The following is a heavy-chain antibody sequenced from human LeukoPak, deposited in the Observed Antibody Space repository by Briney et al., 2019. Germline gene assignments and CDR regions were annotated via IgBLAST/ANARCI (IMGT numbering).Heavy chain of an antibody. V-gene: IGHV4-34*01. D-gene: IGHD3-3*01. CDR3: GRSTIFGVIIIQFDP. CDR2: INHRGSS. Sequence: SETLSLTCGVFGGSFSGYYWTWLRQPPGKGLEWIGQINHRGSSHYNPSLKSRVTISVDTSKNQFSLKLTYVTAADTAVYYCGRSTIFGVIIIQFDPWGQGTLVTVSS. J-gene: IGHJ5*02. CDR1: GGSFSGYY.